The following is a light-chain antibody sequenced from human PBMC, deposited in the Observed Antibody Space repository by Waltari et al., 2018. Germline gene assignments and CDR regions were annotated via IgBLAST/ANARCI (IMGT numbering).Light chain of an antibody. J-gene: IGLJ2*01. Sequence: QSVLTQPASVSGSPGQSITISCTGTSSDVGGYNYVSWYQQHPGKAPKLMIYDVSKRPSGGSNRFSGSKSGNTASLTISGLQAEDEADYYCCSYAGSSIHVVFGGGTKLTVL. V-gene: IGLV2-23*02. CDR1: SSDVGGYNY. CDR2: DVS. CDR3: CSYAGSSIHVV.